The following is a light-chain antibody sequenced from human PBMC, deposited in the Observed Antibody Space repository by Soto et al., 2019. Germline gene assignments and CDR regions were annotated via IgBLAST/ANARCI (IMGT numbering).Light chain of an antibody. Sequence: IVLTQSPATLPLSPGERATLSCGASQSVGNYIAWYQQKPGLAPRLLIYGASTRATGIPARFSGSGSGTGFTLIISSLQSEDSAVYYCQQYNSWLWTFGQGTKVDIK. CDR3: QQYNSWLWT. CDR2: GAS. J-gene: IGKJ1*01. V-gene: IGKV3-15*01. CDR1: QSVGNY.